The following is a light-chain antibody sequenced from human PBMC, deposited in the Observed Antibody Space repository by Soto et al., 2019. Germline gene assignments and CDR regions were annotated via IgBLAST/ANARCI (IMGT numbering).Light chain of an antibody. CDR2: HAS. V-gene: IGKV3-11*01. CDR3: QQRGSWPLT. J-gene: IGKJ4*01. Sequence: EIVLTQSPATLSLSLGERATLSCRASQSVSSYLAWYQQKPGQSPRLLIYHASNRATGIPARFSGSGSGTDFTLTISSLEPEDFAIYYCQQRGSWPLTFGGGTKVEIK. CDR1: QSVSSY.